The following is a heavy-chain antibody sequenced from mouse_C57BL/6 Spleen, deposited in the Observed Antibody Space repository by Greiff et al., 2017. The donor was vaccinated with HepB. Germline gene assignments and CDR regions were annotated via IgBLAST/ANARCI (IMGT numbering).Heavy chain of an antibody. J-gene: IGHJ4*01. CDR1: GYTFPDYY. D-gene: IGHD2-4*01. CDR3: ATGYYDYDDAMDY. Sequence: EVKLQESGPVLVKPGASVKMSCKASGYTFPDYYMNWVKQSHGKSLEWIGVINPYNGSTSYNQKFKGKATLTVDKSSSTAYMELNSLTSEDSAVYYCATGYYDYDDAMDYWGQGTSVTVSS. V-gene: IGHV1-19*01. CDR2: INPYNGST.